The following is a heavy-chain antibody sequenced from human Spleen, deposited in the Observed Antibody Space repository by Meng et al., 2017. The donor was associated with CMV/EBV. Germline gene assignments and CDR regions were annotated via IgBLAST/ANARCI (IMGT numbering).Heavy chain of an antibody. J-gene: IGHJ4*02. D-gene: IGHD1-1*01. CDR3: ARGPSAHPDTDWNDYFDY. CDR2: INPDSGGT. V-gene: IGHV1-2*02. Sequence: ASVKVSCKASGYTFTDYYMHWVRQAPGQGLEWMGWINPDSGGTSYAQKFQGRVTMTTDTSTTTVDMELSSLSSEDTAVYYCARGPSAHPDTDWNDYFDYWGQGTLVTVSS. CDR1: GYTFTDYY.